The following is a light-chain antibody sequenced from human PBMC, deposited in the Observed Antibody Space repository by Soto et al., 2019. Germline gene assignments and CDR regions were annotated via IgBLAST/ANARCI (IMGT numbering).Light chain of an antibody. Sequence: VGLTQYPATLSVSPGERATLSCRASQSVSSDLAWYHQKPGQAPRLLIYSASTRATGIPARFSGSGSGTEFTLTINSLQSEDFAVYYCQQYNNWPRTFAQGTKVAIK. V-gene: IGKV3-15*01. CDR1: QSVSSD. CDR3: QQYNNWPRT. J-gene: IGKJ1*01. CDR2: SAS.